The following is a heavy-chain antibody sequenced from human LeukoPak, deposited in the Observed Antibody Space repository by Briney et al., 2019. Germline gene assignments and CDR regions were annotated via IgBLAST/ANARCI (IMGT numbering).Heavy chain of an antibody. Sequence: ASVKVSCKASGYTFTGYYMHWVRQAPGQGLEWMGWINPNSGGTNYAQKLQGRVTMTTDTSTSTAYMELRSLRSDDTAVYYCARDDHGDYVSWFDPWGQGTLVTVSS. CDR3: ARDDHGDYVSWFDP. V-gene: IGHV1-2*02. J-gene: IGHJ5*02. CDR1: GYTFTGYY. D-gene: IGHD4-17*01. CDR2: INPNSGGT.